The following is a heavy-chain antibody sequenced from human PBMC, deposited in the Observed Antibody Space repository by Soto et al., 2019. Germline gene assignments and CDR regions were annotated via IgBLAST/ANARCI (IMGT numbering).Heavy chain of an antibody. CDR2: ISGDGGRT. CDR1: GFTFDDYA. J-gene: IGHJ4*02. D-gene: IGHD3-22*01. Sequence: GGSLRLSCAASGFTFDDYAMHWVRQAPGKGLEWVSLISGDGGRTYYADSVKGRFTISRDNSKNSLYLQMNSLRTEDTALYYCAKSYYYDSSGYPDLYYFDYWGQGTLVTVSS. V-gene: IGHV3-43*02. CDR3: AKSYYYDSSGYPDLYYFDY.